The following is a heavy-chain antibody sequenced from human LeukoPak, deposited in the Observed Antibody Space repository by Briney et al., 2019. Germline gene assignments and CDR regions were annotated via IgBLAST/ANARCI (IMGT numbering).Heavy chain of an antibody. CDR1: GGSISSYY. J-gene: IGHJ4*02. Sequence: PSETLSLTCTVSGGSISSYYWSWIRQPAGKGLEWIGRIYTSGSTIYNPSLKSRVTMSVDTSKNQFSLKLSSVTAADTAVYYCARDRGLGYSYGYVYFDYWGQGTLVTVSS. CDR3: ARDRGLGYSYGYVYFDY. CDR2: IYTSGST. V-gene: IGHV4-4*07. D-gene: IGHD5-18*01.